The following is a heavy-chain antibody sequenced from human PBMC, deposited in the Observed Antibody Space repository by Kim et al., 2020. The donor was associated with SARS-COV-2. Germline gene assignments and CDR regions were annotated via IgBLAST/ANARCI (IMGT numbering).Heavy chain of an antibody. CDR2: IYYSGRT. CDR1: GGSISSGDYY. V-gene: IGHV4-30-4*01. J-gene: IGHJ4*02. Sequence: SETLSLTCTVSGGSISSGDYYWSWIRQPPGKGLEWIGYIYYSGRTYYNPSLKSRITMSVDTSKNQFSLKLSSVTAADTAVYYCARVVAYYGSGSPFDYWGQGTLVTVSS. CDR3: ARVVAYYGSGSPFDY. D-gene: IGHD3-10*01.